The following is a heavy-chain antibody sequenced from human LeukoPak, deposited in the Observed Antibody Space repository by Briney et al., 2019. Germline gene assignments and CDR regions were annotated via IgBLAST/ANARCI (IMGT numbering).Heavy chain of an antibody. CDR2: INHSGST. CDR1: GGSFSGYF. Sequence: SETLSLTCAVYGGSFSGYFWSWIRHPPGKGVEWIGEINHSGSTNYNPSLKSRVTISVDTSKNPFSLKLSSVTAADTAVYYCASSGMDVCGKGTTVTVSS. J-gene: IGHJ6*01. V-gene: IGHV4-34*01. CDR3: ASSGMDV.